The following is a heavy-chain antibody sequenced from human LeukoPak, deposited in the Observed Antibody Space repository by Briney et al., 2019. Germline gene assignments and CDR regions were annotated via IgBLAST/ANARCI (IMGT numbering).Heavy chain of an antibody. D-gene: IGHD4-23*01. Sequence: GGSLRLSCAGSGFTLSSYAMSWVRQSPGKGREGVPAISGSGGSTFYADSVKGRFTISRDNSKNTLYLQMNSLRAEDTAVYYCAKGAYGGAHFDYWGQGTLVTVSS. J-gene: IGHJ4*02. CDR1: GFTLSSYA. V-gene: IGHV3-23*01. CDR2: ISGSGGST. CDR3: AKGAYGGAHFDY.